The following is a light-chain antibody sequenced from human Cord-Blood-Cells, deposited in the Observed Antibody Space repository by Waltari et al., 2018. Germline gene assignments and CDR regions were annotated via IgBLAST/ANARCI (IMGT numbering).Light chain of an antibody. V-gene: IGLV2-14*03. CDR3: SSYTSSSTLV. Sequence: QSALTQPASVSGSPGQSITISCTGTSSDVGGYNYVSLYQQHPCKAPKLMIYDVSNRPSGVSNRFSGSKSGNTASLTISGLKAEDEADYYCSSYTSSSTLVFGTGTKVTVL. J-gene: IGLJ1*01. CDR1: SSDVGGYNY. CDR2: DVS.